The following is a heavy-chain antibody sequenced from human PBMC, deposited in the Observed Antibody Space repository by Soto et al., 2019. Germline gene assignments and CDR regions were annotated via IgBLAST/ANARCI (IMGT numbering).Heavy chain of an antibody. CDR1: GGSISSYY. D-gene: IGHD4-4*01. V-gene: IGHV4-59*01. Sequence: PSETLSLTCTVSGGSISSYYWSWIRQPPGKGLEWIGYIYYSGSTNYNPSLKSRVTISLDTSKNQFSLKLSSVTAADTAVYYCARSPSNFDGNWFDPWGQGTLVTVSS. CDR3: ARSPSNFDGNWFDP. CDR2: IYYSGST. J-gene: IGHJ5*02.